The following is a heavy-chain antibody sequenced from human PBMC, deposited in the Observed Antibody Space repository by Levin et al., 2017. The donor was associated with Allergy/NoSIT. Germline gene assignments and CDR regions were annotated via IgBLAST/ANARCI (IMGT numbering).Heavy chain of an antibody. D-gene: IGHD6-13*01. CDR2: IYYSGST. V-gene: IGHV4-39*01. J-gene: IGHJ4*02. CDR1: GGSTSSSSYY. CDR3: ARVRRGAEAGIEYLEH. Sequence: ASETLSLTCTVSGGSTSSSSYYWGWIRQPPGRRLEYIGNIYYSGSTYFNPSLKSRVTISVDTSKNQFSLKLSSVTASDTAIYYCARVRRGAEAGIEYLEHWGQGTLVTVSS.